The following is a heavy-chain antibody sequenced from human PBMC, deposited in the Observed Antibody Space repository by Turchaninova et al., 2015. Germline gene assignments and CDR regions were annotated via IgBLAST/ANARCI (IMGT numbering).Heavy chain of an antibody. CDR2: MCGSVGGT. CDR3: IRYNWFDP. J-gene: IGHJ5*02. Sequence: EVQLLESGGGLVQPGGSLRLSCAASGFTFSSHAVSWVGKLTGRGREWVSAMCGSVGGTCCEDTVGGAVAGADEAAVFYCAKDWHYYDSSGYYDTIWIRYNWFDPWGQGTLVTVSS. CDR1: GFTFSSHA. D-gene: IGHD3-22*01. V-gene: IGHV3-23*01.